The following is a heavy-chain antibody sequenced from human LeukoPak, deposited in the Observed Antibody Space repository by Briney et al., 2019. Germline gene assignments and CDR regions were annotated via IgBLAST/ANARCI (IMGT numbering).Heavy chain of an antibody. CDR1: GGSISSYY. V-gene: IGHV4-59*01. Sequence: SETLSLTCTVSGGSISSYYWSWIRQPPGKGLEWIGYIYYSGSTNYNPSLKSRVTISVDTSKNQFSLKLSSVTAADTAVYYCARVRFDTADAFDIWGQGTMVTVSS. CDR2: IYYSGST. D-gene: IGHD5-18*01. J-gene: IGHJ3*02. CDR3: ARVRFDTADAFDI.